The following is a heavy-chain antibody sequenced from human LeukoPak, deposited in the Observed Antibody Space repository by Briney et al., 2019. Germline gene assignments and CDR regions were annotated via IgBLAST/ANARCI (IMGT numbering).Heavy chain of an antibody. CDR3: TRVSEPTGIGSYT. J-gene: IGHJ5*02. CDR1: GYAFSTYW. V-gene: IGHV5-51*01. CDR2: INPADSDT. Sequence: GESLKISCTASGYAFSTYWIVWVRQMPGKGLEWMGIINPADSDTRYSPSFQGQVTISADKSISTAYLQWSSLKTSDTAMYYCTRVSEPTGIGSYTWGQRTLVTVSS. D-gene: IGHD1-26*01.